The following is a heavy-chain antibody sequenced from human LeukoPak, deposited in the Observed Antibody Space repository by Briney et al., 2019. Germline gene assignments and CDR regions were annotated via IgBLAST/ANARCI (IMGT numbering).Heavy chain of an antibody. V-gene: IGHV3-74*01. D-gene: IGHD1-26*01. CDR2: INSDGSST. CDR1: GFTFSSYW. J-gene: IGHJ4*02. Sequence: GGSLRLSCAASGFTFSSYWMHWVRQAPGKGLVWVSRINSDGSSTSYADSVKGRFTISRDNAKNSLYLQMSSLRAEDTAVYYCARHSGSYGPVGYFDYWGQGTLVTVSS. CDR3: ARHSGSYGPVGYFDY.